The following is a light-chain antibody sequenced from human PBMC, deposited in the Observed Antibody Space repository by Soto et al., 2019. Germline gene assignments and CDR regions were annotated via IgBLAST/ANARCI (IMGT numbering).Light chain of an antibody. Sequence: QSALTQPASVSGSPGQSITISCTGTSSDVGGYNYVSWYQQHPGKAPKLMIYYVSNRPFGVSNRFSGSKSGNTASLTISGLQAEDEADYYCSSYTVSSSVVFGGGTKLTVL. CDR1: SSDVGGYNY. J-gene: IGLJ2*01. CDR3: SSYTVSSSVV. CDR2: YVS. V-gene: IGLV2-14*01.